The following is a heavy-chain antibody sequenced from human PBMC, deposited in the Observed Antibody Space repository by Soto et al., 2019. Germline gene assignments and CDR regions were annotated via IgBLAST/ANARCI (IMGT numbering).Heavy chain of an antibody. Sequence: ASVKVSCKATGYIFNIYGITWVRQAPGQGLEWMGWTSAHNGNTNYAQKVQGRLTITTDTSTSTAYMELRSLRADDTAVYYCARGHRSEGEWKRFAPWGQGSLVTVSS. CDR2: TSAHNGNT. V-gene: IGHV1-18*04. D-gene: IGHD3-16*01. CDR3: ARGHRSEGEWKRFAP. J-gene: IGHJ5*02. CDR1: GYIFNIYG.